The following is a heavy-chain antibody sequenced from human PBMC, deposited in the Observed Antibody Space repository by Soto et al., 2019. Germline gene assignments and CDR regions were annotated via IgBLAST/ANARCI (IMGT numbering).Heavy chain of an antibody. Sequence: ETLSLTCAVYGGSFSGYYWSWIRQPPGKGLEWIGEINHSGSTNYNPSLKSRVTISVDTSKNQFSLKLSSVTAADTAVYYCARGRDPNGGFDYWGQGTLVTVSS. V-gene: IGHV4-34*01. CDR1: GGSFSGYY. CDR3: ARGRDPNGGFDY. D-gene: IGHD3-16*01. J-gene: IGHJ4*02. CDR2: INHSGST.